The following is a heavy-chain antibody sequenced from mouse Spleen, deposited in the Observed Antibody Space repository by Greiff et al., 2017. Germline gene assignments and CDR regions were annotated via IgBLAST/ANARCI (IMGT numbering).Heavy chain of an antibody. J-gene: IGHJ3*01. CDR3: ARVYRYDEAWFAY. D-gene: IGHD2-14*01. CDR1: GFTFSDYG. V-gene: IGHV5-17*01. Sequence: EVKLMESGGGLVKPGGSLKLSCAASGFTFSDYGMHWVRQAPEKGLEWVAYISSGSSTIYYADTVKGRFTISRDNAKNTLFLQMTSLRSEDTAMYYCARVYRYDEAWFAYWGQGTLVTVSA. CDR2: ISSGSSTI.